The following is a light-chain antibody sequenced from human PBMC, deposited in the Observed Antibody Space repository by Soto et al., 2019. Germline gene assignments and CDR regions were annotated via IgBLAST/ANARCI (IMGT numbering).Light chain of an antibody. V-gene: IGLV2-23*03. CDR1: NNDVGGYKL. CDR2: EGS. CDR3: WSYAGNTIFV. J-gene: IGLJ2*01. Sequence: QAVVTQPPSASGTPGQRVTISCSGTNNDVGGYKLVSWYQQHPGKVPKVVIYEGSKRPSGVSNRFSGSKSGNTASLTISGLQAEDEAYYYCWSYAGNTIFVFGGGTKLTVL.